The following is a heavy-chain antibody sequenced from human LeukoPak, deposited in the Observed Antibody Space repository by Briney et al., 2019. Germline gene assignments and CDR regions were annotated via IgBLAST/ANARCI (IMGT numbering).Heavy chain of an antibody. CDR3: ATGMQIFGVVIINAFDI. D-gene: IGHD3-3*01. Sequence: GASVKVSCKVSGYTLTELSMHWVRQAPGKGLEWMGGFDPEDGETIYAQKFQGRVTMTEDTSTDTAYMELSSLRSEDTAVYYCATGMQIFGVVIINAFDIWGQGTMVTVSS. CDR2: FDPEDGET. J-gene: IGHJ3*02. V-gene: IGHV1-24*01. CDR1: GYTLTELS.